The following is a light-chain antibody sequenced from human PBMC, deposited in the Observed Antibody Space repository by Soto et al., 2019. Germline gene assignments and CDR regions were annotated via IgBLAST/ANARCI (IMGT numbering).Light chain of an antibody. Sequence: ELVLTQSPATLSLSPGERTTLSCRASQSVNNYLAWYQQKPGQAPRLLIYDASNSATGVPARFSGSGSGTDLTLTLSSLEPEDFAVYSCQQRSNWPPGFTFGPGTKVDLK. CDR3: QQRSNWPPGFT. CDR2: DAS. CDR1: QSVNNY. V-gene: IGKV3-11*01. J-gene: IGKJ3*01.